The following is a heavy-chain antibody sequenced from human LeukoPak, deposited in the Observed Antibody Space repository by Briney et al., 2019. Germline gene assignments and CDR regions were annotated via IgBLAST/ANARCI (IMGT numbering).Heavy chain of an antibody. J-gene: IGHJ2*01. CDR1: GASISSHY. Sequence: SETLSLTCTVSGASISSHYWSWIRQTPGKGLEWIGCISPSGSTNYNPSLESRVTISVDTSKNHFSLRLASVTAADTAVYYCATDYGGNSDWYFDLWGRGTLVTVSS. V-gene: IGHV4-4*09. CDR3: ATDYGGNSDWYFDL. D-gene: IGHD4-23*01. CDR2: ISPSGST.